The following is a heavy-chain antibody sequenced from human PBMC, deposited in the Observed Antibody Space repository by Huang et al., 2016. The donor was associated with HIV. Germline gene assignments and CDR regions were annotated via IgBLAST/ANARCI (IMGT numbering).Heavy chain of an antibody. V-gene: IGHV3-74*01. Sequence: EVQLVESGGGLVQPGGSLRLSCAASGFSISSYWMHWVRQAPGKGLVGVSRINSYGSSTSYAYSVKGRFTISRDNAKNTLYLQMNSLRAEDTAVYYCARDPRIQSWLNFFDYWGQGTLVSVSS. D-gene: IGHD3-22*01. CDR1: GFSISSYW. CDR3: ARDPRIQSWLNFFDY. CDR2: INSYGSST. J-gene: IGHJ4*02.